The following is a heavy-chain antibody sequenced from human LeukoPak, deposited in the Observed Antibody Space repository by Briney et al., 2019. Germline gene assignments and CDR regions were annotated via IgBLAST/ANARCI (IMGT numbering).Heavy chain of an antibody. CDR2: INDKTDGGTT. J-gene: IGHJ4*02. V-gene: IGHV3-15*01. CDR1: GFTFSYAW. CDR3: TTGLSH. Sequence: GGSLRLSCAASGFTFSYAWMSWVRQAPGKGPEWVGRINDKTDGGTTDYASPVKGRFTISRDDSKNTVYLQMNSLKIEDTAVYYCTTGLSHWGQGNLVNVSS.